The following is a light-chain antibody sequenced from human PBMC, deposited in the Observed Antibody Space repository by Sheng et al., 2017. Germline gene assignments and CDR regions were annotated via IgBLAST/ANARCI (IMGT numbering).Light chain of an antibody. J-gene: IGKJ4*01. V-gene: IGKV3D-20*02. Sequence: EIVLTQSPGTLSLSPGERATLSCRASRSVRSSYLAWYQQKPGQPPSLLIYAASTRATGIPDRFDGSVSGTDFTLTIRRLQPEDFAVYYCQQRSNWPLTFGGGTKVEI. CDR2: AAS. CDR1: RSVRSSY. CDR3: QQRSNWPLT.